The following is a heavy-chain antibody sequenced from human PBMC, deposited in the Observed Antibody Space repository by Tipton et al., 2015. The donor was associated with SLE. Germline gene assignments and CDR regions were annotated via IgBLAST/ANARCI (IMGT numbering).Heavy chain of an antibody. V-gene: IGHV4-4*02. CDR3: AGVSRDAFEI. CDR1: GGSISSSNW. J-gene: IGHJ3*02. D-gene: IGHD5/OR15-5a*01. Sequence: SLRLSCAVSGGSISSSNWWSWVRQPPGKGLEWIGTIYHSGSTWYNPSLKSRVTISVDKNQFSLKLTSVTAADTAVYYCAGVSRDAFEIWGQGTMVTVSS. CDR2: IYHSGST.